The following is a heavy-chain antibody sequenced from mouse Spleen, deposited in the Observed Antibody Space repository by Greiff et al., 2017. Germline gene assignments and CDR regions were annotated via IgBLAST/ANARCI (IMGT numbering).Heavy chain of an antibody. D-gene: IGHD4-1*01. CDR1: GFTFSDYG. Sequence: EVKVVESGGGLVKPGGSLKLSCAASGFTFSDYGMAWVRQAPGKGPEWVAFISNLAYSIYYADTVTGRFTISRENAKNTLYLEMSSLRSEDTAMYYCARQANWEGENFDYWGQGTTLTVSS. V-gene: IGHV5-15*01. CDR2: ISNLAYSI. CDR3: ARQANWEGENFDY. J-gene: IGHJ2*01.